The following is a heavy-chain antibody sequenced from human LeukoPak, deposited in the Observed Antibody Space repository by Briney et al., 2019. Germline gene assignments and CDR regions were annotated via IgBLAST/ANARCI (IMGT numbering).Heavy chain of an antibody. CDR1: GGSISSYY. Sequence: SETLSLTGTVSGGSISSYYWSWIRQPPGKGLEWIGYIYYSGSTNYNPSLKSRVTISVDTSKNQFSLKLSSVTAADTAVYYCARHGTTVVTPVFWYFDLWGRGTLVTVSS. J-gene: IGHJ2*01. V-gene: IGHV4-59*08. CDR3: ARHGTTVVTPVFWYFDL. D-gene: IGHD4-23*01. CDR2: IYYSGST.